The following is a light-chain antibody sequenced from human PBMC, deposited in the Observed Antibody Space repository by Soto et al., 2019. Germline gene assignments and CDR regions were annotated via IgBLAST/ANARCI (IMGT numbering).Light chain of an antibody. V-gene: IGLV2-14*01. CDR2: DVT. Sequence: QSALTQPASVSGSPGQSITISCTGTSSDVGGYNFVSWYQQHPGKAPKLMIYDVTTRPSGVSNRFSGPKSGTTASLTISGLQAEDEADYYCCSYTSSTSYVFGTGTKVTVL. J-gene: IGLJ1*01. CDR1: SSDVGGYNF. CDR3: CSYTSSTSYV.